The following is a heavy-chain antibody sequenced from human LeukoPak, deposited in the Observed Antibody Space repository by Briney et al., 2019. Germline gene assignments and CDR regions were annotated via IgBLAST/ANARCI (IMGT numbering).Heavy chain of an antibody. V-gene: IGHV4-4*07. Sequence: PSETLSLTCTVSGGSISTYYWSWIRQPAGKGLEWIGRIYTSGSTNYNPSLKSRVTISVDTSKNQFSLKLSSVTAADTAVYYCARRTHTYYYGSGSQFDYWGQGTLVTVSS. D-gene: IGHD3-10*01. J-gene: IGHJ4*02. CDR1: GGSISTYY. CDR2: IYTSGST. CDR3: ARRTHTYYYGSGSQFDY.